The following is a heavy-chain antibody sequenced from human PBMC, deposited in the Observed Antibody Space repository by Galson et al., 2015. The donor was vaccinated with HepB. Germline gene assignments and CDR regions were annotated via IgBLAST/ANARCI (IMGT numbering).Heavy chain of an antibody. J-gene: IGHJ2*01. D-gene: IGHD2-8*02. CDR1: GFTVSSNY. CDR3: ARDLGDVERGGTGYFDL. CDR2: IYSGGST. Sequence: SLRLSCAASGFTVSSNYMSWVRQAPGKGLEWVSVIYSGGSTYYADSVKGQFTISRDNSKNTLYLQMNSLRAEDTAVYYCARDLGDVERGGTGYFDLWGRGTLVTVSS. V-gene: IGHV3-53*01.